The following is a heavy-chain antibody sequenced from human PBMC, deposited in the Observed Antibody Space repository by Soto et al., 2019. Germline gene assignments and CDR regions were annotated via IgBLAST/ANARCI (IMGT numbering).Heavy chain of an antibody. CDR1: GDSISNYY. CDR2: IYYSGNT. CDR3: ARGAVAGTGLNWFDP. V-gene: IGHV4-59*01. Sequence: SETLSLTCTISGDSISNYYWTWIRQPPGKGLEWIGYIYYSGNTNYNPSLKSRVTISLDTSKNQLSLKVSSVTAADTAVYYCARGAVAGTGLNWFDPWGQGTLVTVSS. J-gene: IGHJ5*02. D-gene: IGHD6-19*01.